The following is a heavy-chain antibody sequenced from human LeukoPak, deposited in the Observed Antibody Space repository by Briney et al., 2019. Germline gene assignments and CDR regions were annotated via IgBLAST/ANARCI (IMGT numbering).Heavy chain of an antibody. CDR1: GLTFSSYA. J-gene: IGHJ4*02. D-gene: IGHD2-21*02. Sequence: PGRSLRLSCAASGLTFSSYAMQWVGPAPGKGLEWGAVISYDGSNKYYADSVKGRFTISRDNSKNTLYLQMNSLRAEDTAVYYCASDSYCGGDCYAANDYWGQGTLVSVSS. CDR3: ASDSYCGGDCYAANDY. V-gene: IGHV3-30-3*01. CDR2: ISYDGSNK.